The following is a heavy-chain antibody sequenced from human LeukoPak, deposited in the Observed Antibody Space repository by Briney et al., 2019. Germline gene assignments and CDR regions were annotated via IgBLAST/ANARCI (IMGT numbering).Heavy chain of an antibody. Sequence: HTGGSLGLSCAASGFTFSNYWMSWVRQAPGKGLEWVANIKEDGSEEYYVDSVKGRFTISRDNARNSLYLQMNSLRAEDTAVYYCASGRQLGYWGQGTLVTVSS. CDR3: ASGRQLGY. CDR1: GFTFSNYW. D-gene: IGHD6-13*01. V-gene: IGHV3-7*01. J-gene: IGHJ4*02. CDR2: IKEDGSEE.